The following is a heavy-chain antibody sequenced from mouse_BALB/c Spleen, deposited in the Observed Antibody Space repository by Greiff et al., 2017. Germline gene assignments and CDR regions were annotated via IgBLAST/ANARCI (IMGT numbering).Heavy chain of an antibody. CDR2: ISSGSSTI. D-gene: IGHD2-3*01. V-gene: IGHV5-17*02. J-gene: IGHJ4*01. CDR3: ARNKRDGSIYAMDY. CDR1: GFTFSSFG. Sequence: EVQGVESGGGLVQPGGSRKLSCAASGFTFSSFGMHWVRQAPEKGLEWVAYISSGSSTIYYADTVKGRFTISRDNPKNTLFLQMTSLRSEDTAMYYCARNKRDGSIYAMDYRGQGTSVTVSS.